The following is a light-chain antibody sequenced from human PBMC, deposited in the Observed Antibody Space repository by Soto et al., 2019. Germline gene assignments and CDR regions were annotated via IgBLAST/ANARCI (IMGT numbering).Light chain of an antibody. V-gene: IGLV2-23*02. Sequence: QSALTQPASVSGSPGQSITISCTGTSSDVGSYNFVSWYQQHPGKAPKLIIYDVSKRPSGVSNRFSGSKSGNTASLTISGLQAEDEADYYCRSYAGSRSLVVFGGGTKLTVL. CDR2: DVS. CDR1: SSDVGSYNF. CDR3: RSYAGSRSLVV. J-gene: IGLJ2*01.